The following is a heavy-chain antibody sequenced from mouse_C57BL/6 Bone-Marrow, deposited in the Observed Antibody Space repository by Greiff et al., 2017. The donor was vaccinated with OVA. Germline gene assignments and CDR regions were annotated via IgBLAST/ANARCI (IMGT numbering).Heavy chain of an antibody. CDR2: IWSGGST. V-gene: IGHV2-4*01. Sequence: QVQLKESGPGLVQPSQSLSITCTVSGFSLTSYGVHWVRQPPGKGLEWLGVIWSGGSTDYNAAFISRLSISKDNSKSQVFFKMNSLQADDTAIYYCAKKDYYGSSPWGYFDVWGTGTTVTVSS. CDR3: AKKDYYGSSPWGYFDV. D-gene: IGHD1-1*01. J-gene: IGHJ1*03. CDR1: GFSLTSYG.